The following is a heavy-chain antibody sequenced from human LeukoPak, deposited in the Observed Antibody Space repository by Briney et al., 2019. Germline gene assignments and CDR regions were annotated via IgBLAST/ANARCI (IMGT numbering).Heavy chain of an antibody. J-gene: IGHJ4*02. CDR3: ASEFYDLLTGYLYSLQDY. D-gene: IGHD3-9*01. CDR1: GGSISSSSYY. Sequence: SETLSLTCTVSGGSISSSSYYWGWIRQPPGKGLEWIGEINHSGNTNYNPSLKTRVTISVDTSKNQFSLRLSSVTAADTAIYYCASEFYDLLTGYLYSLQDYWGQGTLVTVSS. V-gene: IGHV4-39*07. CDR2: INHSGNT.